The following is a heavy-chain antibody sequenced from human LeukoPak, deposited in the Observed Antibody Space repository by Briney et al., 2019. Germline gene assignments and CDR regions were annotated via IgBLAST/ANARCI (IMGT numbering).Heavy chain of an antibody. CDR3: ARSRMGYSGYDLFDY. CDR1: GYTFTSYG. V-gene: IGHV1-69*13. J-gene: IGHJ4*02. D-gene: IGHD5-12*01. CDR2: IIPIFGTA. Sequence: SVKVSCKASGYTFTSYGISWVRQAPGQGLEWMGGIIPIFGTANYAQKFQGRVTITADESTSTAYMELSSLRSEDTAVYYCARSRMGYSGYDLFDYWGQGTLVTVSS.